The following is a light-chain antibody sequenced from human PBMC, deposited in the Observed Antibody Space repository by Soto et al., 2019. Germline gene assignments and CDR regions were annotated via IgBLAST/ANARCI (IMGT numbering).Light chain of an antibody. CDR3: SSYTSTSTLYV. CDR2: DVS. Sequence: SALTQPASVSGSPGQSITISCTGTSSDIGGYNYVSWYQQLPGKVPKLIIYDVSNRPSGVSDRLSGSKSGNAASLTISGLQAEDEADYYCSSYTSTSTLYVFGTGTKLTVL. CDR1: SSDIGGYNY. V-gene: IGLV2-14*03. J-gene: IGLJ1*01.